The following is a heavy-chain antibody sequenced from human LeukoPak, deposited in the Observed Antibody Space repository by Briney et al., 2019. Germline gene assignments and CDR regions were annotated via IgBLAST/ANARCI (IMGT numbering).Heavy chain of an antibody. Sequence: GASVKVSCKVSGYTLTELSMHWVRQAPGKGLEWMGGFDPEDGETIYAQKFQGRVTMTEDTSTDTAYMELSSLRSEDTAVYYCATTGAGTRSWVPDYWGQGTLVTVSS. CDR2: FDPEDGET. J-gene: IGHJ4*02. V-gene: IGHV1-24*01. CDR3: ATTGAGTRSWVPDY. CDR1: GYTLTELS. D-gene: IGHD6-19*01.